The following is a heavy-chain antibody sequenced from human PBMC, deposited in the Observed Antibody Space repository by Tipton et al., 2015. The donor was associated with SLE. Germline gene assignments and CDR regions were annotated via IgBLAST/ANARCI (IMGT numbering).Heavy chain of an antibody. D-gene: IGHD3-10*01. CDR2: IYYSGST. Sequence: TLSLTCTVSGGSVSSGSYYWSWIRQPPGKGLEWIGSIYYSGSTYYNPSLKSRVTISVDRSKNQFSLNLSSVTAADTAVYYCARGRGVLGDAFDIWGQGTMVTVSS. V-gene: IGHV4-39*07. CDR1: GGSVSSGSYY. CDR3: ARGRGVLGDAFDI. J-gene: IGHJ3*02.